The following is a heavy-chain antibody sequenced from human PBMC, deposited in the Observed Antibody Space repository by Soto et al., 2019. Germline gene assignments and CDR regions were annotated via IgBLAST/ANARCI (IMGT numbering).Heavy chain of an antibody. D-gene: IGHD3-10*01. V-gene: IGHV4-59*01. CDR1: GGSISSYY. J-gene: IGHJ6*03. Sequence: SETLSLTCTVSGGSISSYYWSWIRQPPGKGLEWIGYIYYSGSTNYNPSLKSRVTISVDTSKNQFSLKLSSVTAADTAVYYCARGRKTSGRFGSHHYYMAVWGKGTSVTVSS. CDR3: ARGRKTSGRFGSHHYYMAV. CDR2: IYYSGST.